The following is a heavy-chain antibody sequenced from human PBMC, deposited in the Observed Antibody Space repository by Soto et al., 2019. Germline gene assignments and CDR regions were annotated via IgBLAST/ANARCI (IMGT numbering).Heavy chain of an antibody. J-gene: IGHJ4*02. Sequence: VQLVESGGGLVQPGGSLRLSCAASVFTFSSYTMHWVRQAPGQGLEYVSAINSTGGSTDYANSVKGRFTISRDNYKNTLCLQLGRLRAEDMAVYYCARGSNGDHCDYWGQGTLVTVSS. CDR3: ARGSNGDHCDY. V-gene: IGHV3-64*01. D-gene: IGHD2-8*01. CDR2: INSTGGST. CDR1: VFTFSSYT.